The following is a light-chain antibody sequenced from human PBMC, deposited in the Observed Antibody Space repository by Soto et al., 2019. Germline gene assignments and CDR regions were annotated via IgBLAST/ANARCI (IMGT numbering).Light chain of an antibody. CDR1: QTISNW. J-gene: IGKJ1*01. Sequence: DSQMTQSPSTLSACVGDRVTITCRASQTISNWLAWYQQKPGKAPKLLIYKASSLESGVPSRFSGSGSGTEFTLTISSLQPDDLATYYCQQYYSYSWTFGQGTKVDNK. CDR2: KAS. V-gene: IGKV1-5*03. CDR3: QQYYSYSWT.